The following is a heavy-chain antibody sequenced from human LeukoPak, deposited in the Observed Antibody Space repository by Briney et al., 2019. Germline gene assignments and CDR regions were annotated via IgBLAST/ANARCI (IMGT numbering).Heavy chain of an antibody. CDR1: GGSISSYY. J-gene: IGHJ4*02. CDR2: IHTSGST. V-gene: IGHV4-4*07. CDR3: ARSSYSSGWYDFDY. D-gene: IGHD6-19*01. Sequence: SETLSLTCTVSGGSISSYYWSWIRQPAGKGLEWIGRIHTSGSTNYNPSLKSRVTMSVDTSKNQFFLKLSSVTAADTAVYYCARSSYSSGWYDFDYWGQGTLVTVSS.